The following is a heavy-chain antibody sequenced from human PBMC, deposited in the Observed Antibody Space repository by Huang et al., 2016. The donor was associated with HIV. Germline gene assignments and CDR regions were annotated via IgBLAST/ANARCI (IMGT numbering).Heavy chain of an antibody. CDR2: TYTSGTT. CDR3: ARLTGYSTFDI. D-gene: IGHD3-9*01. V-gene: IGHV4-61*09. Sequence: QVQLQESGPGLVKPSQTLSLTCSVSGGSISSGNYYWSWTRQPAGKGLEWIGHTYTSGTTIYNSSLKSRVTISVATSKNQFSLKLSSVTAADTAVYYCARLTGYSTFDIWGHGTVVTVSS. J-gene: IGHJ3*02. CDR1: GGSISSGNYY.